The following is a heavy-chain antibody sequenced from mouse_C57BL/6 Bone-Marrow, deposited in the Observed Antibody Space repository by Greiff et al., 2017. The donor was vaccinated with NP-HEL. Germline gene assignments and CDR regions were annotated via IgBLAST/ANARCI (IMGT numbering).Heavy chain of an antibody. D-gene: IGHD1-1*01. CDR1: GYTFTSYW. J-gene: IGHJ4*01. CDR3: AITLYYYGSSNYAMDY. Sequence: VQLQQPGAELVKPGASVKVSCKASGYTFTSYWMHWVKQRPGQGLEWIGRIHPSDSDTNYNQKFKGKATLTVDKSSSTAYMPLSSLTSEDSAVYYCAITLYYYGSSNYAMDYWGQGTSVTVSS. V-gene: IGHV1-74*01. CDR2: IHPSDSDT.